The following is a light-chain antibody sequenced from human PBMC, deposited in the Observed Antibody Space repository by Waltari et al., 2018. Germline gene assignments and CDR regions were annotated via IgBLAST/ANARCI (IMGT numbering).Light chain of an antibody. CDR3: SSYTTSSAPGV. V-gene: IGLV2-14*01. CDR2: EVS. CDR1: DSDVGAYDF. J-gene: IGLJ1*01. Sequence: LTQPASVSGSPGQSITISYSGTDSDVGAYDFVSWYQQHPGKAPHLIIYEVSNRPSGISNRFSASKSGNTASLTIPDYYCSSYTTSSAPGVFGTGTRVTVL.